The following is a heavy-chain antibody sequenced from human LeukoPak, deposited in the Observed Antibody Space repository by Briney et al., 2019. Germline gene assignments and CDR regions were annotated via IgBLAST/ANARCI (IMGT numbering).Heavy chain of an antibody. D-gene: IGHD3-22*01. CDR3: AREAPHYDSSGIDY. Sequence: GGSLRLSCAASGFTFSSYAMSWVRQAPGKGLVWVSRINSDGSSTSYADSVKGRFTISRDNAKNTLYLQMNSLRAEDTAVYYCAREAPHYDSSGIDYWGQGTLVTVSS. J-gene: IGHJ4*02. V-gene: IGHV3-74*01. CDR2: INSDGSST. CDR1: GFTFSSYA.